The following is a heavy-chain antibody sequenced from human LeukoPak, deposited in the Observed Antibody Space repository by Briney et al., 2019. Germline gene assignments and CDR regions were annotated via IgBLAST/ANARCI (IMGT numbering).Heavy chain of an antibody. CDR3: RQGFSMVRGV. V-gene: IGHV3-49*04. CDR1: GFTFGDYA. Sequence: GGSLRLSCIASGFTFGDYAMSWVRQAAGKGLEWVGFIRSKAYGGTTEYAASVKGRFTISRDDSKSIAYLQMNSLKTEDTAVYYCRQGFSMVRGVWGQGTLVTVSS. D-gene: IGHD3-10*01. J-gene: IGHJ4*02. CDR2: IRSKAYGGTT.